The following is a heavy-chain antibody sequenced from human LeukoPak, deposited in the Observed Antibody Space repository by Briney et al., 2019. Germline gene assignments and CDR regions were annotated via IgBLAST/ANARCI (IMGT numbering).Heavy chain of an antibody. D-gene: IGHD5-24*01. CDR3: AGPPRDGYNYLVYFQH. J-gene: IGHJ1*01. CDR1: GGSISSSSYY. CDR2: IYYSGST. Sequence: SETLSLTCTVSGGSISSSSYYWGWIRQPPGKGLEWIGSIYYSGSTYYNPSLKSRVTISVDTSKNQFSLKLSSVTAADTAVYYCAGPPRDGYNYLVYFQHWGQGTLVTVSS. V-gene: IGHV4-39*07.